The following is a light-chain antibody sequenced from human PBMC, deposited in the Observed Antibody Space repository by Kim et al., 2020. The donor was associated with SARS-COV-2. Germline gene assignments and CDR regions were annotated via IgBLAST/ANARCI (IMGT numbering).Light chain of an antibody. CDR2: ASS. V-gene: IGKV1-39*01. J-gene: IGKJ4*01. Sequence: DIHMTQSPFSLSASVGDRVTITCRASRDINNYLSWFQQQPGKAPKLLISASSSLQDGVPSRFSGSGSGTHFTLTISGLQPEDFATYYCQQSYSFPALSFGGGTKVDIK. CDR1: RDINNY. CDR3: QQSYSFPALS.